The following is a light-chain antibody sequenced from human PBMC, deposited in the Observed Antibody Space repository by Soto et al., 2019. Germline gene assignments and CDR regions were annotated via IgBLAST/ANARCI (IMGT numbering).Light chain of an antibody. Sequence: EIVMTQSPATLSVSPGERATLSCRASQSVSSNLAWYQQKPGQAPRLLIYGASTMATGIPARFSGSGSGTEFTLTISSLQSEDFAVYYCQQAGTFGPGTKVDIK. CDR1: QSVSSN. J-gene: IGKJ3*01. CDR3: QQAGT. V-gene: IGKV3-15*01. CDR2: GAS.